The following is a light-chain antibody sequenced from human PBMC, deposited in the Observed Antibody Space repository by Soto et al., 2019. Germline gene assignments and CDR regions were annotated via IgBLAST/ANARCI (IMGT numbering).Light chain of an antibody. Sequence: DIQMTQSPSSLSASVGDRVTITCRASQGIGNDLGWYQQKPGKAPKRLIYGAFKLQSGVPSRFSGSGFGTEFTLTISSLQPEDFAAYYCLQHKTYPITLGQGTRLEIK. CDR2: GAF. CDR1: QGIGND. J-gene: IGKJ5*01. V-gene: IGKV1-17*01. CDR3: LQHKTYPIT.